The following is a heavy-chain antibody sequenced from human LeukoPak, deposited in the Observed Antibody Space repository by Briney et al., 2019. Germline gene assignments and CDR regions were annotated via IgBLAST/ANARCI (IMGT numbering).Heavy chain of an antibody. Sequence: PGGSLRLSCAASGFTFSSYSMNWVRQAPGKGLEWVSSISSSSSYIYYADSVKGRFTVSRDNAKNSLYLQMNSLRAEDTAVYYCARSSRRFGELLSDYWGQGTLVTVSP. D-gene: IGHD3-10*01. CDR3: ARSSRRFGELLSDY. V-gene: IGHV3-21*01. J-gene: IGHJ4*02. CDR1: GFTFSSYS. CDR2: ISSSSSYI.